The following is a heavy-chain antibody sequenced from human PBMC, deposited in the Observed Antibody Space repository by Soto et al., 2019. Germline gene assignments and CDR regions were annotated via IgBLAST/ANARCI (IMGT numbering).Heavy chain of an antibody. J-gene: IGHJ4*02. D-gene: IGHD1-1*01. V-gene: IGHV4-34*01. CDR2: INHSGST. CDR1: GGSFSGYY. CDR3: ARESKWNDEYYFDY. Sequence: PSETLSLTCAVYGGSFSGYYWSWIRQPPGKGLEWIGEINHSGSTNYNPSLKSRVTISVDTSKDQFSLKLSSVTAADTAVFYCARESKWNDEYYFDYWGQGXQVTVPS.